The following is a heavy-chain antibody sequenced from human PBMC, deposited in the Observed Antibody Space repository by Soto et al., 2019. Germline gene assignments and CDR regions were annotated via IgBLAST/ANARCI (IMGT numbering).Heavy chain of an antibody. V-gene: IGHV1-3*01. CDR1: GYTFTSYA. D-gene: IGHD2-2*01. Sequence: QVQLVQSGAEVKKPGASVKVSCKASGYTFTSYAMHWVRQAPGQRLEWMGWINAGNGNTKYSQKFQGRVTITRDTSASTAYMELSSLRSEDTAVYYCSRKTRSTSVDDAFDIWGQGTMVTVSS. CDR3: SRKTRSTSVDDAFDI. J-gene: IGHJ3*02. CDR2: INAGNGNT.